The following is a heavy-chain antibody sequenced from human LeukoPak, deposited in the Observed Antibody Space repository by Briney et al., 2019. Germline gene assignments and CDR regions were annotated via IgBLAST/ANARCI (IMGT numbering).Heavy chain of an antibody. Sequence: SETLSLTCSVSGASVTMGSYYWAWIRQPPGKGLEWIGTFHFSGSTYYNPSLKSRVTISVDTSKDSVSLMLRSVTAADTAVYFCARPFQDYDKGTFFYFFDFWGQGILVTVSS. V-gene: IGHV4-39*01. D-gene: IGHD3-22*01. J-gene: IGHJ4*02. CDR3: ARPFQDYDKGTFFYFFDF. CDR1: GASVTMGSYY. CDR2: FHFSGST.